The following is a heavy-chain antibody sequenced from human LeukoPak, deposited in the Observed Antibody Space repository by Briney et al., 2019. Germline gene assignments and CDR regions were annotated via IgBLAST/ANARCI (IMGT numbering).Heavy chain of an antibody. CDR2: IYYSGST. V-gene: IGHV4-30-4*01. CDR3: ARSDYGDPNPFDY. D-gene: IGHD4-17*01. CDR1: GGSISSGDYY. Sequence: PSQPLSLTCTVSGGSISSGDYYWSWIRPPPGKGLEWIGYIYYSGSTYYNPSLKSRVTISVDTSKNQFSLKLSSVTAADTAVYYCARSDYGDPNPFDYWGQGTLVTSST. J-gene: IGHJ4*02.